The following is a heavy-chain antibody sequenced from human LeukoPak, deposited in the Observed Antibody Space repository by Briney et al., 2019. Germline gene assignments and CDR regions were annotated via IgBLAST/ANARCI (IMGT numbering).Heavy chain of an antibody. Sequence: AGGSLRLSCAASGFTFSSYSMNWVRQAPGKGLEWVSSISSSSSYIYYADSVKGRFTISRDNAKNSLYLQMNSLRAEDTAVYYCARDAGGGWYYFDYWGQGTLVTVSS. J-gene: IGHJ4*02. D-gene: IGHD6-19*01. V-gene: IGHV3-21*01. CDR2: ISSSSSYI. CDR1: GFTFSSYS. CDR3: ARDAGGGWYYFDY.